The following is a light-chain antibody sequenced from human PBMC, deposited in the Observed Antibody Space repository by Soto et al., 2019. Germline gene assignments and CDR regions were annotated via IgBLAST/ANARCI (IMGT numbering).Light chain of an antibody. CDR3: QQYNSWPT. J-gene: IGKJ1*01. Sequence: EIVMTQSPATLSVSPGERATLSCRASQSVSSNLAWYQQKPGQAPRLVIYRASTRAPGIPARFSGSGSGTEFTLTISSLQSEDFAVYYCQQYNSWPTFGQGTKVEIK. CDR2: RAS. V-gene: IGKV3-15*01. CDR1: QSVSSN.